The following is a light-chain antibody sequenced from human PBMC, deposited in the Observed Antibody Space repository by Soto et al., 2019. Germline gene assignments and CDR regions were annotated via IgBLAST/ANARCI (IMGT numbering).Light chain of an antibody. Sequence: QSVLTQPPSASGTPGQRVTISCSGSSSNIGSNYVYWYQQLPGTAPKLLIYRNNQRPSGVPDRFSGSKSGTSASLAIGGLRSEDEADYYCAAWDDSLSGRNVVFGGGTKVTVL. V-gene: IGLV1-47*01. J-gene: IGLJ2*01. CDR1: SSNIGSNY. CDR2: RNN. CDR3: AAWDDSLSGRNVV.